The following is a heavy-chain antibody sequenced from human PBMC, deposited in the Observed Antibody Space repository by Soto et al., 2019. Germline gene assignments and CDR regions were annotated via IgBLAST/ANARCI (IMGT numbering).Heavy chain of an antibody. CDR2: ISDYNGNT. D-gene: IGHD3-10*01. Sequence: QVQLVQSGAEVRKPGASVKVSCKASGYTFSNYGLSWVRQAPGQGLEWMGWISDYNGNTHYAQKFQGRLIMTTDTSTGAAYVELRRLTSDDTAVYFCAREGFYSGSGTYSPPRYYGMDVWGQGTTVTVSS. CDR3: AREGFYSGSGTYSPPRYYGMDV. V-gene: IGHV1-18*01. CDR1: GYTFSNYG. J-gene: IGHJ6*02.